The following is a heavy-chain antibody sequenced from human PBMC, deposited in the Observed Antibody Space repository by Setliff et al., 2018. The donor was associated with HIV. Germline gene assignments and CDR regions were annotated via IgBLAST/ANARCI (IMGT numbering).Heavy chain of an antibody. D-gene: IGHD6-13*01. J-gene: IGHJ6*03. V-gene: IGHV3-7*01. Sequence: PGGSLRLSCAASGFTISDDWMTWVRQAPGKGLEWVANIKKDESEKYYLASVKGRFTISRDNAKNSLYLQISSLRAEDTAVYYCARTPIAAAANYYYYYMDVWGKGATVTVSS. CDR1: GFTISDDW. CDR2: IKKDESEK. CDR3: ARTPIAAAANYYYYYMDV.